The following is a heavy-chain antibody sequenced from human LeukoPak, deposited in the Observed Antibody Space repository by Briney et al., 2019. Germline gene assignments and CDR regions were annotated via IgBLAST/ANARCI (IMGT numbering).Heavy chain of an antibody. CDR1: GFTFRSSG. CDR3: AREQQGRRAAFDY. J-gene: IGHJ4*02. D-gene: IGHD1-1*01. V-gene: IGHV3-30*02. CDR2: IWYDGNEI. Sequence: GGSLRLSCAASGFTFRSSGMHWVRQAPGKGLEWVAFIWYDGNEIYYADSVKGRFTISRDNSRNTLYLQMNSLRTEDTAVYYCAREQQGRRAAFDYWGQGTPVTVSS.